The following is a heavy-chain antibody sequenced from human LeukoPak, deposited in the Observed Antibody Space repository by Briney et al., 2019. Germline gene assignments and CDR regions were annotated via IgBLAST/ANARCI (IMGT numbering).Heavy chain of an antibody. J-gene: IGHJ4*02. CDR2: IYRGGST. CDR3: ARDGIGAATVEYYFDY. CDR1: GFTVSSNH. Sequence: GGSLRLSCAASGFTVSSNHMSWVRQAPGKGLEWVSVIYRGGSTNYADSVKGRFTISRDNSKNTLHLQMNTLRAEDTAVYYCARDGIGAATVEYYFDYWGQGTLVAVSS. V-gene: IGHV3-66*01. D-gene: IGHD2-15*01.